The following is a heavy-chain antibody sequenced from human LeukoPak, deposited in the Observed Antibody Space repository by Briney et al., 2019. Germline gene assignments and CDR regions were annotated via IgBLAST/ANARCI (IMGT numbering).Heavy chain of an antibody. D-gene: IGHD6-19*01. V-gene: IGHV1-18*01. CDR2: ISAYNGNT. Sequence: ASVKVSCKASGYXFTSYGISWVRQAPGQGLEWMGWISAYNGNTNYAQKLQGRVTMTTDTSTSTAYMELRSLRSDDTAVYYCARALAVAGTTEYFQHWGQGTLVTVSS. CDR1: GYXFTSYG. J-gene: IGHJ1*01. CDR3: ARALAVAGTTEYFQH.